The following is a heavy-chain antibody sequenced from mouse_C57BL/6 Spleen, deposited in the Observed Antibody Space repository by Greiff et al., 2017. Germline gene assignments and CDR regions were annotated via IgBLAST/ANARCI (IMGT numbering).Heavy chain of an antibody. V-gene: IGHV1-53*01. J-gene: IGHJ4*01. CDR1: GYTFTSYW. CDR2: INPSNGGT. CDR3: ARAPMVTTRGDAMDY. Sequence: QFQLQQPGTELVKPGASVKLSCKASGYTFTSYWMHWVKRRPGQGLEWIGNINPSNGGTNYNEKFKSKATLTVAKSSSTASMQLSSLTSEDSAVYDCARAPMVTTRGDAMDYWGQGTSVTVAS. D-gene: IGHD2-2*01.